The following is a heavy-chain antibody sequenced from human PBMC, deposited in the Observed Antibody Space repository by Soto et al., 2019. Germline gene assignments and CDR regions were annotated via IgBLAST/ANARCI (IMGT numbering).Heavy chain of an antibody. J-gene: IGHJ6*02. D-gene: IGHD1-7*01. V-gene: IGHV1-2*02. CDR3: ARDSLVGGTAGTSYYYYGMDV. CDR2: INPNSGGT. Sequence: XSVKVSCRASGYTFTGYYMHWVRQAPGQGLEWMGWINPNSGGTNYAQKFQGRVTMTRDTSISTAYMELSRLRSDDTAVYYCARDSLVGGTAGTSYYYYGMDVWGQGTTVTVSS. CDR1: GYTFTGYY.